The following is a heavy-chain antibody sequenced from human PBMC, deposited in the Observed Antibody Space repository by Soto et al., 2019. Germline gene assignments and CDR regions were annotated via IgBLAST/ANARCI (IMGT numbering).Heavy chain of an antibody. CDR2: IYYSGST. Sequence: SETLSLTCTVSGGSISSGDYYWSWIRQPPGKGLEWIGYIYYSGSTYYNPSLKSRVTISVDTSKNQFSLKLSSVTAADTAVYYCPREYGSRSATQYYYYYGRDVGGQGTTATFSS. V-gene: IGHV4-30-4*01. CDR3: PREYGSRSATQYYYYYGRDV. CDR1: GGSISSGDYY. D-gene: IGHD1-1*01. J-gene: IGHJ6*02.